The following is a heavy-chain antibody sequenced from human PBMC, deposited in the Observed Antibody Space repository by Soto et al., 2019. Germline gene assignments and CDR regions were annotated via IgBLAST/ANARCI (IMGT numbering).Heavy chain of an antibody. V-gene: IGHV3-30*18. J-gene: IGHJ4*02. CDR1: GFTFSSYG. Sequence: LRLSCAASGFTFSSYGMHWVRQAPGKGLEWVAVISYDGSNKYYADSVKGRFTISRDNSKNTLYLQMNSLRAEDTAVYYCAKSLLYCTNGVCLDYWGQGTLVTVSS. D-gene: IGHD2-8*01. CDR2: ISYDGSNK. CDR3: AKSLLYCTNGVCLDY.